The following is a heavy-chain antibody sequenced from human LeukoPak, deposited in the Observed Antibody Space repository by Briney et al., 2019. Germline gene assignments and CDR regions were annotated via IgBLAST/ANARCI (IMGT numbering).Heavy chain of an antibody. CDR3: ARQYDDSSGSPNWFDP. Sequence: GESLKISGKGSGYSFTSYWLGWVRQMPGKGLEGMGIIYPGDSDTRYSPSFQGQVTISADKPISTAYLQWSSLKASDTAMYYCARQYDDSSGSPNWFDPWGQGTLVTVTA. J-gene: IGHJ5*02. V-gene: IGHV5-51*01. CDR1: GYSFTSYW. D-gene: IGHD3-22*01. CDR2: IYPGDSDT.